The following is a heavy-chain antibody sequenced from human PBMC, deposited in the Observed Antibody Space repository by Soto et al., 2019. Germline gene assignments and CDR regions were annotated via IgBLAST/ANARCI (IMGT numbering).Heavy chain of an antibody. D-gene: IGHD1-20*01. CDR2: SYYSGTS. Sequence: PSETLSLTCTVSGGSIRVQSYYWTWIRQTPGKELEWVGSSYYSGTSYFNPALKGRVTISVDTSTNQFSLRLTSVTAADTAVYYCTRRYNWNDYYFDPWGQGTLVTVSS. CDR3: TRRYNWNDYYFDP. V-gene: IGHV4-39*01. J-gene: IGHJ5*02. CDR1: GGSIRVQSYY.